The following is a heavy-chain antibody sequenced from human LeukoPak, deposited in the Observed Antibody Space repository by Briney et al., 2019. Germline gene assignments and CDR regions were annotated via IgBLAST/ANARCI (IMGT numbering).Heavy chain of an antibody. D-gene: IGHD3-9*01. CDR3: ARDPSATYYDILTGYYYFDY. V-gene: IGHV4-39*07. CDR2: IYYSGST. Sequence: PSETLSLTCTVSGGSISSSSYSWGWIRQPPGKGLEWIGSIYYSGSTYYNPSLKSRVTISVDTSKNQFSLKLSSVTAADTAVYYCARDPSATYYDILTGYYYFDYWGQGTLVTVSS. CDR1: GGSISSSSYS. J-gene: IGHJ4*02.